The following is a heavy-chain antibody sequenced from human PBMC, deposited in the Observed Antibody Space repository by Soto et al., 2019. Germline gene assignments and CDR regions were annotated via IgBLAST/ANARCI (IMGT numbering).Heavy chain of an antibody. D-gene: IGHD3-10*01. J-gene: IGHJ4*02. CDR1: GYTFSSIG. CDR3: ARDLDASGSYYTDY. V-gene: IGHV1-18*01. Sequence: QIQLVQSGAEVKKPGASVKVSCKASGYTFSSIGISWRRQPPGQVLEWMGWISPYKGNTHYAQGLQGRVTMTTDTSTSTAYMELRSLRSDDTAVYYCARDLDASGSYYTDYWGQGTLVTVSS. CDR2: ISPYKGNT.